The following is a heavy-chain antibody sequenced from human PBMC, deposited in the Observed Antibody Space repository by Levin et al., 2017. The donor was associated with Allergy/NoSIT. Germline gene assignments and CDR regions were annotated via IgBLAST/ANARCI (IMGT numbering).Heavy chain of an antibody. CDR2: ISYDGSHT. Sequence: GGSLRLSCAASGFTFSNYGMHWVRQAPGKGLEWVAVISYDGSHTYYADSVKGRFTISRDDSKNTLFLQMNSLRADDTAVYYCAKDGDYNILTGRSDGFDIGGQGTMVTVSS. D-gene: IGHD3-9*01. CDR3: AKDGDYNILTGRSDGFDI. V-gene: IGHV3-30*18. CDR1: GFTFSNYG. J-gene: IGHJ3*02.